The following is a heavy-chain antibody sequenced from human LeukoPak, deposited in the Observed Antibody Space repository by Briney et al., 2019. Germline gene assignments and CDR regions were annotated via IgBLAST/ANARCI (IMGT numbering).Heavy chain of an antibody. D-gene: IGHD4-11*01. CDR1: GGSISSSSYY. CDR3: ARMRDDYSNYWYFDL. CDR2: IYYSGST. Sequence: PSETLSLTCTVSGGSISSSSYYWGWIRQPPGKGLEWIGSIYYSGSTYYNPSLKSRVTISVDRSKNQFSLKLSSVTAADTAVYYCARMRDDYSNYWYFDLWGRGTLVTVSS. J-gene: IGHJ2*01. V-gene: IGHV4-39*07.